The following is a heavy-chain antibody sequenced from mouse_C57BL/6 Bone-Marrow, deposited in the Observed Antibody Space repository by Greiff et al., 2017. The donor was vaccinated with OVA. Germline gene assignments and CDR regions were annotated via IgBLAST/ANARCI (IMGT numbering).Heavy chain of an antibody. D-gene: IGHD2-1*01. V-gene: IGHV10-3*01. CDR2: IRSKSSNYAT. Sequence: DVHLVESGGGLVQPKGSLKLSCAASGFTFNTYAMHWVRQSPGTGLEWVARIRSKSSNYATYYADSVKDRFTISRDDSQSMLYLQMTNLKTEDTAMYYCVREEGYGNYFDYWGQGTTLTVSS. J-gene: IGHJ2*01. CDR1: GFTFNTYA. CDR3: VREEGYGNYFDY.